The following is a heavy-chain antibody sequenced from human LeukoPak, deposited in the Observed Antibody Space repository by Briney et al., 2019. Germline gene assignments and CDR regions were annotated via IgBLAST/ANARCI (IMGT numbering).Heavy chain of an antibody. Sequence: SETLSLTCTVSGGSINNGGYYWSWIRQHPGKGLEWIGYIYYSGSSYYNPSLRSRVTISVDTSKNHFSLKLSSVTAADTAVYYCARNRDGYNSFDYRGQGTLVTVSS. CDR3: ARNRDGYNSFDY. CDR1: GGSINNGGYY. D-gene: IGHD5-24*01. J-gene: IGHJ4*02. CDR2: IYYSGSS. V-gene: IGHV4-31*03.